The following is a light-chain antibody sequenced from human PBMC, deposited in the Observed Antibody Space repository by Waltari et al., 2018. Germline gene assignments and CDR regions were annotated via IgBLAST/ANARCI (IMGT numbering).Light chain of an antibody. CDR2: DVS. V-gene: IGLV2-11*01. Sequence: QSALTQPRPVSGAPGQSVTISCTGTSSAVGGDHYVSWYQQHPGKAPKLMIYDVSKRPSGVPDRFSGSKSGNTASLTISGLQAEDEADYYCCSYAGSYTPVFGGGTKLTVL. CDR3: CSYAGSYTPV. J-gene: IGLJ2*01. CDR1: SSAVGGDHY.